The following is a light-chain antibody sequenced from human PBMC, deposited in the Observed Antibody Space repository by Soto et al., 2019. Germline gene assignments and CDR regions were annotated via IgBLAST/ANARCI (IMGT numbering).Light chain of an antibody. CDR3: QQVKTYPIT. Sequence: DIKLTQSPSFLSASVGDRLTITCRASQDITNYLAWYQQRPGKAPKVLIYAASTLQSGVPSRFSGTRSGTEFTLTISGLQPEDFAPYYCQQVKTYPITFGQGTRLEIK. V-gene: IGKV1-9*01. CDR2: AAS. J-gene: IGKJ5*01. CDR1: QDITNY.